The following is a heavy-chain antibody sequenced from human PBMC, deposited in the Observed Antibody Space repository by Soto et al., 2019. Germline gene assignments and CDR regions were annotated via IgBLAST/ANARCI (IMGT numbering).Heavy chain of an antibody. J-gene: IGHJ5*02. Sequence: VKGACKAPGDTMTVHHMHWLGQKYRDGLEWMGVINPNGGRTMVAQQFQGRLTLTRDTSTSTVHTELIGLTSEDPAVYYCSRSSGGGYGIIIECTACFAPWGQGPLGTVSS. V-gene: IGHV1-46*01. CDR3: SRSSGGGYGIIIECTACFAP. CDR2: INPNGGRT. D-gene: IGHD3-16*01. CDR1: GDTMTVHH.